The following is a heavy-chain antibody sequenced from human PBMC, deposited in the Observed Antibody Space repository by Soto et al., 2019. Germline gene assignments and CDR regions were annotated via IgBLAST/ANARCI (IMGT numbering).Heavy chain of an antibody. CDR3: ASDDSGYLVY. D-gene: IGHD3-22*01. CDR1: GYTFTRNG. CDR2: ISAYNGNT. J-gene: IGHJ4*02. Sequence: GASVKVSCKTSGYTFTRNGISWVRQAPGQGLEWMGWISAYNGNTNYAQKLQGRVTMTTDTSTSTAYMELRSLRSDDTAVYYCASDDSGYLVYWGQGTLVTVSS. V-gene: IGHV1-18*01.